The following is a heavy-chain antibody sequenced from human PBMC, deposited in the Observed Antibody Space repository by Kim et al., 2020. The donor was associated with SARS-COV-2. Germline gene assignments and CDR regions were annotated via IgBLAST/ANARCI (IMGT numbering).Heavy chain of an antibody. J-gene: IGHJ4*02. V-gene: IGHV3-7*01. CDR3: AALDTVQVPGGI. D-gene: IGHD3-10*01. Sequence: YGDSVKGRFTMSRDNAKNSLYLQMSSLRTEDTGIYYCAALDTVQVPGGIWGQGTLVTVSS.